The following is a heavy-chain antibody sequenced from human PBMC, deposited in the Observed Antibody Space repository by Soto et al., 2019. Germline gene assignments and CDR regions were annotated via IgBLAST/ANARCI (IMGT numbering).Heavy chain of an antibody. CDR3: AYSSGWYRHDV. V-gene: IGHV4-4*02. D-gene: IGHD6-19*01. CDR2: LLHSGTT. J-gene: IGHJ3*01. Sequence: QVQLQESGPGLVKPSGTLSLTCAVSGDSISSPKWWNWLRQPPGKGLEWIEDLLHSGTTNYNPSLKSRVILSVDKSQNQFSLSLTSVTAADTAIYYCAYSSGWYRHDVWGQGTSVTVSS. CDR1: GDSISSPKW.